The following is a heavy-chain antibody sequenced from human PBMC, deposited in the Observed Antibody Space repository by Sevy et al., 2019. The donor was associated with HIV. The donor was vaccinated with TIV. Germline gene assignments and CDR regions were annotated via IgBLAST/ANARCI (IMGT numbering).Heavy chain of an antibody. D-gene: IGHD2-15*01. Sequence: SETMSLTCTVSGGSISSYYWSWIRQPPGKGLEWIGYIYYSGSTNYNPSLKSRVTISVDTSKNQFSLKLSSVTAADTAVYYCAREGRKGVYFDYWGQGTLVTVSS. CDR1: GGSISSYY. V-gene: IGHV4-59*01. CDR3: AREGRKGVYFDY. CDR2: IYYSGST. J-gene: IGHJ4*02.